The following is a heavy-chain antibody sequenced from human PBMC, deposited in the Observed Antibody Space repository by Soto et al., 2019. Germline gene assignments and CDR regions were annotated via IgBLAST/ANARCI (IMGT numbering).Heavy chain of an antibody. CDR3: ASSGDPDYYYYMDV. Sequence: SETLSLTCTVSGGSISSYYWSWIRQPPGKGLEWIGYIYYSGSTNYNPSLKSRVTISVDTSKNQFSLKLSSVTAADTAVYYCASSGDPDYYYYMDVWGKGTTVTVSS. CDR1: GGSISSYY. J-gene: IGHJ6*03. V-gene: IGHV4-59*08. CDR2: IYYSGST.